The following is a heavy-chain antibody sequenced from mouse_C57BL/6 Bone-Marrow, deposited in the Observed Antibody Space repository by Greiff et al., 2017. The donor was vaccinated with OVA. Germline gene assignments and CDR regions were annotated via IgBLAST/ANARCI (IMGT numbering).Heavy chain of an antibody. Sequence: EVQLQQSGAELVKPGASVKLSCTASGFNITDYYMHWVKQRTEQGLEWIGRIDPEDGETKYDPKFQGKATITADTSSNTAYLQLSSRTSEDTAFYCCARATMVTEYYVGYWGQGTTVTVSS. V-gene: IGHV14-2*01. CDR3: ARATMVTEYYVGY. CDR1: GFNITDYY. D-gene: IGHD2-2*01. J-gene: IGHJ2*01. CDR2: IDPEDGET.